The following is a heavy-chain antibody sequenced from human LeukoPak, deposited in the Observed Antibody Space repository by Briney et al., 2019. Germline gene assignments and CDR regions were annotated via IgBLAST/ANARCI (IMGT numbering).Heavy chain of an antibody. J-gene: IGHJ5*02. V-gene: IGHV4-34*01. CDR1: GGSFSAYY. D-gene: IGHD6-13*01. CDR3: ASHGKAAITAAGTGGVDWFDP. Sequence: SETLSLTCAVYGGSFSAYYWSWIRQPPGKGLEWIGEINHSGSTNYNPSPKSRVTISVDTSKNQFSLKLSSVTAADTAVYYCASHGKAAITAAGTGGVDWFDPWGQGTLVTVSS. CDR2: INHSGST.